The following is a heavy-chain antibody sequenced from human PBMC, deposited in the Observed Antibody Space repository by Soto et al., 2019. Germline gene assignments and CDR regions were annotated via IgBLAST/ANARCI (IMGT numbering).Heavy chain of an antibody. J-gene: IGHJ4*02. CDR1: GFTFNTYG. CDR2: ISYDGSNK. CDR3: AKDIVRYTYGACDY. D-gene: IGHD5-18*01. Sequence: GGSLRLSCAASGFTFNTYGMYWVRQAPGKGLEWVAAISYDGSNKYHADSVKGRFTISRDNSKNTLYLQMNSLRVEDTAVYYCAKDIVRYTYGACDYCGQGALVTVS. V-gene: IGHV3-30*18.